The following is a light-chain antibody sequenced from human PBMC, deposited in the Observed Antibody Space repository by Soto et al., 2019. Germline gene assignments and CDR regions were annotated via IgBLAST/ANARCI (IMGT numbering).Light chain of an antibody. Sequence: DIQITQSPCSRFDSLLYRVTITCQATQDINIYLNWYQQKPGKAPNLLIYDASNLEIGVPSRFSGSGSGTHFTFTISSLQTEDIGTYYCQQYDILPITFGRGTRLEIK. CDR3: QQYDILPIT. V-gene: IGKV1-33*01. J-gene: IGKJ5*01. CDR2: DAS. CDR1: QDINIY.